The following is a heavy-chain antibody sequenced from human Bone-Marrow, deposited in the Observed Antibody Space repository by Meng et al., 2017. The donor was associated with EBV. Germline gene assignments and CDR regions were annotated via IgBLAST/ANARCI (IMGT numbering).Heavy chain of an antibody. D-gene: IGHD3-10*01. Sequence: GQVVQAGAGVKKPGSSGRVSCKTSGGTFRSDAVSWVRQAPGQGLEWLGGLIPKSDAPYYAQKFQDRVTITADESTSTHYMDVRGLRSEDTAVYYCASESGRGFTPDYWGQGTLVTVSS. J-gene: IGHJ4*02. CDR2: LIPKSDAP. CDR3: ASESGRGFTPDY. V-gene: IGHV1-69*01. CDR1: GGTFRSDA.